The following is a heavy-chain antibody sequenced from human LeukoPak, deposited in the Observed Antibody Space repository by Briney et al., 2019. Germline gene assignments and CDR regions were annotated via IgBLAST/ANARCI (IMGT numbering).Heavy chain of an antibody. V-gene: IGHV1-46*01. J-gene: IGHJ4*02. CDR3: AREGDYGRAFDC. CDR1: GYTFTIYY. Sequence: ASVKVSCKASGYTFTIYYMHWVRQAPGQGLEWMGIVNPSGRSTSYAQRFQGRVTMTRDTSTSTVYMELSSLTSDDTAVYYCAREGDYGRAFDCWGQGTLVTVSS. CDR2: VNPSGRST. D-gene: IGHD4-17*01.